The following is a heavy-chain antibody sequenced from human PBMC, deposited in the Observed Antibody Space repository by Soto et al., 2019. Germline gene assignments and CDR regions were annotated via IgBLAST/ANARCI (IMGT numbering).Heavy chain of an antibody. J-gene: IGHJ6*02. D-gene: IGHD2-2*02. V-gene: IGHV4-30-4*01. Sequence: PSETLSLTCTVSGGSISSGDYYWRWIRQPPGKGLEWIGYIGDSGSTYYNPSLKSGVTIPVDTSKNQFSPKLSSVTAADTAVYYCAREIVVVPAAIDGYYYYYGMDVWGQGTTVTVSS. CDR3: AREIVVVPAAIDGYYYYYGMDV. CDR1: GGSISSGDYY. CDR2: IGDSGST.